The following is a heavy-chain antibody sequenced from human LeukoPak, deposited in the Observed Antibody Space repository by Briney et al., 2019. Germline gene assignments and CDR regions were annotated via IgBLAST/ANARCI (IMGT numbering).Heavy chain of an antibody. CDR3: ARGEYYDSSSPLYYFDY. D-gene: IGHD3-22*01. J-gene: IGHJ4*02. CDR2: IYYSGST. CDR1: GGSISSYY. Sequence: KPSETLSLTCTVSGGSISSYYWSWIRQPPGKGLEWIGYIYYSGSTNYNPSLKSRVTISVDTSKNQFSLKLSSVTAADTAMYYRARGEYYDSSSPLYYFDYWGQGTLVTVSS. V-gene: IGHV4-59*01.